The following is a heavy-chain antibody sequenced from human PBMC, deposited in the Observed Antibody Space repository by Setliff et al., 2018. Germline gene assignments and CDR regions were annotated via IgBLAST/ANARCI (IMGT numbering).Heavy chain of an antibody. Sequence: PSETLSLTCTVSGYSISSGYYWGWIRQPPGTGLEWIGSIYHSGITYYNPSLKSRVTISVDTSKNQFSLKLSSVTAADTAVYYCARAGSIWFGELFPENWFDPWGQGTLVTVSS. CDR2: IYHSGIT. J-gene: IGHJ5*02. CDR3: ARAGSIWFGELFPENWFDP. CDR1: GYSISSGYY. D-gene: IGHD3-10*01. V-gene: IGHV4-38-2*02.